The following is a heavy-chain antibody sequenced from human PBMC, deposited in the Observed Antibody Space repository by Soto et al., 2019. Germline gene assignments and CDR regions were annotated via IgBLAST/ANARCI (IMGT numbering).Heavy chain of an antibody. D-gene: IGHD3-22*01. CDR1: GGSFSGYY. CDR2: INHSGST. V-gene: IGHV4-34*01. J-gene: IGHJ4*02. Sequence: SETLSLTCAVYGGSFSGYYWSWIRQPPGKGMEWIGEINHSGSTNYNPSLKSRVTISVDTSKNQFSLKLSSVTAADTAVYYCARYDSSGYYRTTRFDYWGQGTRVTVPQ. CDR3: ARYDSSGYYRTTRFDY.